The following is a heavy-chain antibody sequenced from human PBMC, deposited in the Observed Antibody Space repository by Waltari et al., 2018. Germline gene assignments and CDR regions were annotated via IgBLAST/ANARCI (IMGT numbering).Heavy chain of an antibody. V-gene: IGHV1-69*11. J-gene: IGHJ4*02. D-gene: IGHD2-21*01. CDR1: GDTFNRDINNRYG. CDR2: ISPLLATT. CDR3: VRGLAYCGGDCYLGHFES. Sequence: QVQLVQSGAEVKKPGSSVKVSCKASGDTFNRDINNRYGISWVRQAPGQGPEWMGGISPLLATTNYAQKFQDRVTLSADESTTTVYMELSSLNSEDTAVYYCVRGLAYCGGDCYLGHFESWGQGTLVTVSS.